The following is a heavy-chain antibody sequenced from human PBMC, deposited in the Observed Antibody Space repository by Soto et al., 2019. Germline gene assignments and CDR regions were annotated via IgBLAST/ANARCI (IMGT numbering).Heavy chain of an antibody. D-gene: IGHD6-6*01. CDR2: ISAYNGNT. Sequence: ASVKVSCKASGYTFTSYGISWVRQAPGQGLEWMGRISAYNGNTNYAQKLQGRVTMTTDTSTSTAYMELRSLRSDDTAVYYCARDIAARPVYYYYGMDVWGQGTTVTVSS. J-gene: IGHJ6*02. V-gene: IGHV1-18*01. CDR3: ARDIAARPVYYYYGMDV. CDR1: GYTFTSYG.